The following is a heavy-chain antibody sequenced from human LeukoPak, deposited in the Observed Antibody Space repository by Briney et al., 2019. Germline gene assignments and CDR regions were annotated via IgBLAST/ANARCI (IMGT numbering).Heavy chain of an antibody. J-gene: IGHJ4*02. D-gene: IGHD3-22*01. CDR3: AREHDSSGYSLWY. CDR2: IYHSGST. CDR1: GYSISSGYY. Sequence: PSETLSLTCTVSGYSISSGYYWGWIRQPPGKGLEWIGSIYHSGSTYYNPSLKSRVTISVDTSKNQFSLKLSSVTAADTAVYYCAREHDSSGYSLWYWGQGTLVTVSS. V-gene: IGHV4-38-2*02.